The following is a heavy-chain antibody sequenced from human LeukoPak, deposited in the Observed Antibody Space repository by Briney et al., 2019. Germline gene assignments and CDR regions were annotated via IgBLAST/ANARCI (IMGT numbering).Heavy chain of an antibody. CDR2: IDTGGKT. D-gene: IGHD4-23*01. CDR1: GFTFSSYD. V-gene: IGHV3-13*01. CDR3: ARATVGFHPFDI. J-gene: IGHJ3*02. Sequence: PGGSLRLSCAASGFTFSSYDMHWVRQPTGKGLEWVSAIDTGGKTYYPDSVKGRFTISRENAKNSLYLHMDSLSAGDTAVYFCARATVGFHPFDIWGQGTMVTVSS.